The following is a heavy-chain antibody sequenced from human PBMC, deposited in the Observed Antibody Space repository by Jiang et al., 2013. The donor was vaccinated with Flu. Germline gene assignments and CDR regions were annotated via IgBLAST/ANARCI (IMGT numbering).Heavy chain of an antibody. CDR3: ARRHYSGWYMIDP. V-gene: IGHV5-51*03. D-gene: IGHD6-19*01. CDR2: FYPTDSDN. J-gene: IGHJ5*02. CDR1: GYTFTNHW. Sequence: GAEVKKPGESLKISCKASGYTFTNHWIVWVRQTPGKGLEWIGAFYPTDSDNRYSPAFQGRVTMSADKSITTAYLQWSSLKASDTGIYYCARRHYSGWYMIDPWGQGTLVTVSS.